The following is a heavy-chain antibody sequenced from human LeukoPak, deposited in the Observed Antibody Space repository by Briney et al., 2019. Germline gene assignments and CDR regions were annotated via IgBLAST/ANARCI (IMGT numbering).Heavy chain of an antibody. D-gene: IGHD3-10*01. CDR2: ITASGTST. CDR1: GFTFTNYS. V-gene: IGHV3-23*01. J-gene: IGHJ3*01. CDR3: AKRMIRGVNHDAFDL. Sequence: GGSLRLSCVASGFTFTNYSMSWVRQAPGKGLEWVSAITASGTSTFYADSVKGRSTISRDNSKNTLYLQVNSLRAEDTAVYYCAKRMIRGVNHDAFDLWGQGTMVTVSS.